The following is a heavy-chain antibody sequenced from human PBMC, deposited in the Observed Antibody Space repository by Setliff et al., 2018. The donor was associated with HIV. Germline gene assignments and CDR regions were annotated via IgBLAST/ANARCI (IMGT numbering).Heavy chain of an antibody. CDR3: AGHFYYSGSGIWAGLDS. Sequence: PSETLSLTCTVSRGSISTYYWNWIRQSPGKGLEWVGYIYMTGRTTYNPSLKRRVTMSVDTSKKQFSLKLTSVTAADTAVYYCAGHFYYSGSGIWAGLDSWGQGTLVTVSS. J-gene: IGHJ4*02. CDR1: RGSISTYY. D-gene: IGHD3-10*01. V-gene: IGHV4-4*09. CDR2: IYMTGRT.